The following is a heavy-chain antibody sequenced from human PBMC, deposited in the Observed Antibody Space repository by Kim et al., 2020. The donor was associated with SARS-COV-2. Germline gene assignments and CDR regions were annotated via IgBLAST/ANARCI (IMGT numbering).Heavy chain of an antibody. J-gene: IGHJ6*02. V-gene: IGHV3-30*04. Sequence: GGSLRLSCAASGFTFSSYAMHWVRQAPGKGLEWVAVISYDGSNKYYADSVKSRFTISRDNSKNTLYLQMNSLRAEDTAVYYCARDLEYYDILTGYINGGYYYYYGMDVWGQGTTVTVSS. CDR1: GFTFSSYA. CDR2: ISYDGSNK. D-gene: IGHD3-9*01. CDR3: ARDLEYYDILTGYINGGYYYYYGMDV.